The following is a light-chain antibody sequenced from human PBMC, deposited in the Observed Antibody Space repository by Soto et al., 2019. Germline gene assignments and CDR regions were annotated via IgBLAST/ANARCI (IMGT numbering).Light chain of an antibody. J-gene: IGKJ4*01. CDR3: QQYYTSPLT. Sequence: EIVLTQSPGTLSLSPGERATLSCRASQSVSSSYLVWYQQKPGQAPRLLIYGASSRATGIPDRFSGSGSGTDFTLTISRLEPEDFAAYFCQQYYTSPLTLGGGTKVEIK. V-gene: IGKV3-20*01. CDR2: GAS. CDR1: QSVSSSY.